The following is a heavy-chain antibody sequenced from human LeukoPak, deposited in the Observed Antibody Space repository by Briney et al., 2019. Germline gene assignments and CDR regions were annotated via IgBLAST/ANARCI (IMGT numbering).Heavy chain of an antibody. D-gene: IGHD6-6*01. CDR1: GGSISSGSYY. J-gene: IGHJ4*02. CDR3: ARGPGPEYSSSLYYFDY. CDR2: IYTSGST. Sequence: PSQTLSLTCTVSGGSISSGSYYWSWIRQPAGKGLEWIGRIYTSGSTNYNPSLKSRVTISVDTSKNQFSLKLSSVTAADTAVYYCARGPGPEYSSSLYYFDYWGQGTLVTVSS. V-gene: IGHV4-61*02.